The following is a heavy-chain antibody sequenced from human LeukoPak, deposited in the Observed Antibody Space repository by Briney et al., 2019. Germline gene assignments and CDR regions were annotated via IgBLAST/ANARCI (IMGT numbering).Heavy chain of an antibody. CDR2: IYSSGST. J-gene: IGHJ4*02. V-gene: IGHV4-4*07. D-gene: IGHD3-10*01. CDR3: ARTSARGAQFDY. Sequence: SETLSLTCSVSGGSISSHYWSWIRQPAGKGLEWIGRIYSSGSTNYNPSLKTRVTMSLDTSKNQFSLNLTTVTAADTAVYYCARTSARGAQFDYWGQGTLVTVSS. CDR1: GGSISSHY.